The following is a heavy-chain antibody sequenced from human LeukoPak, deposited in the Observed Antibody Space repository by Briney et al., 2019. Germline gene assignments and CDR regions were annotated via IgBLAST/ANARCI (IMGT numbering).Heavy chain of an antibody. D-gene: IGHD2-2*01. J-gene: IGHJ6*03. CDR2: IIPILGIA. CDR3: ARDGIVVVPAAATPHDYYYYYMDV. CDR1: GGTFSSYT. Sequence: SVKVSCKASGGTFSSYTISWVRQAPGQGLEWMGRIIPILGIASYAQKFQGRVTITADKSTSTAYMELSSLRSEDTAVYYCARDGIVVVPAAATPHDYYYYYMDVWGKGTTVTVSS. V-gene: IGHV1-69*04.